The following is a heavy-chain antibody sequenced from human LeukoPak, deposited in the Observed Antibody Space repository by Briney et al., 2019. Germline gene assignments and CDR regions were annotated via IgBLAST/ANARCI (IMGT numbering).Heavy chain of an antibody. Sequence: KPSETLSLTCTVSGGSINTPNYYWGWIRQTPGKGLEWIGNIFYSGGTYYSPSLTSRVTISLDTSRNQFSLKLSSVTAADTAVYYCARAGSGKRLTYNYWGQGTLVTVSS. J-gene: IGHJ4*02. CDR3: ARAGSGKRLTYNY. V-gene: IGHV4-39*07. CDR1: GGSINTPNYY. D-gene: IGHD3-10*01. CDR2: IFYSGGT.